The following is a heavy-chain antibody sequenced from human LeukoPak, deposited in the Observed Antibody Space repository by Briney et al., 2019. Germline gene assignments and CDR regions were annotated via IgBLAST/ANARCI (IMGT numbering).Heavy chain of an antibody. D-gene: IGHD3-3*01. CDR2: MNPNSGNT. CDR1: GYTFTSYD. Sequence: ASVKVSCKASGYTFTSYDINWVRQATGQGLEWMGWMNPNSGNTGYAQEFQGRVTITRNTSISTAYMELSSLRSEDTAVYYCARDVYYDFWSGYYRGAFDIWGQGTMVTVSS. V-gene: IGHV1-8*03. J-gene: IGHJ3*02. CDR3: ARDVYYDFWSGYYRGAFDI.